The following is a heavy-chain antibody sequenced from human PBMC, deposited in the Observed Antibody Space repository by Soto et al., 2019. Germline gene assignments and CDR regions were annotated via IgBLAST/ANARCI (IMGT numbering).Heavy chain of an antibody. V-gene: IGHV3-7*01. CDR3: ARDLPFMTTVTTSFYYYMDV. CDR2: IKQDGSEK. Sequence: GGSLRLSCAASGFTFGSYWMSWVRQAPEKGLEWVANIKQDGSEKYYVDSVKGRFTISRDNAKNSLDLQMNSLRAEDTAVYYCARDLPFMTTVTTSFYYYMDVWGKGTTVTVSS. J-gene: IGHJ6*03. CDR1: GFTFGSYW. D-gene: IGHD4-17*01.